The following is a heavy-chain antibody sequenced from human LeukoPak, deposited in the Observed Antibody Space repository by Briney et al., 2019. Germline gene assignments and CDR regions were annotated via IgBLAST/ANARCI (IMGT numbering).Heavy chain of an antibody. D-gene: IGHD3-9*01. J-gene: IGHJ4*02. CDR1: GFTASILY. Sequence: PGGSLRLSCVASGFTASILYMPWVRQAPGKGLEWVSVIYTGGATYYADSVKGRFTISRDDSKNTLYLQMNSLRVEDTAVYYCATRNLHSSSDILKWGQGTLVTVSS. CDR3: ATRNLHSSSDILK. CDR2: IYTGGAT. V-gene: IGHV3-66*01.